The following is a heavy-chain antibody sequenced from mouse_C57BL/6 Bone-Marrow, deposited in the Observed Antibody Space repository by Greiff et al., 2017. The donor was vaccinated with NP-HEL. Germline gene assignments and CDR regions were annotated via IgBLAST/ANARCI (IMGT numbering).Heavy chain of an antibody. CDR3: ARGRNYVFYYAMDY. V-gene: IGHV1-18*01. CDR1: GYTFTDYN. CDR2: INPNNGGT. D-gene: IGHD2-1*01. Sequence: EVQVVESGPELVKPGASVKIPCKASGYTFTDYNMDWVKQSHGKSLEWIGDINPNNGGTIYNQKFKGKATLTVDKSSSTAYMELRSLTSEDTAVYYCARGRNYVFYYAMDYWGQGTSVTVSS. J-gene: IGHJ4*01.